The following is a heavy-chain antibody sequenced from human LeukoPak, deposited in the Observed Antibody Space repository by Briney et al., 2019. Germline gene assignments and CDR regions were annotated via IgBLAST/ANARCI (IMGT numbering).Heavy chain of an antibody. Sequence: GGSLRLSCAASGFTFSSYAMSWVRQAPVKGLEWVSAISGSGGSTYYADSVKGRFTISRDNAKNSLYLQMNSLRAEDTAVYYCARDRPDRIVVVPAYYYYYGMDVWGQGTTVTVSS. J-gene: IGHJ6*02. CDR1: GFTFSSYA. CDR2: ISGSGGST. CDR3: ARDRPDRIVVVPAYYYYYGMDV. D-gene: IGHD2-2*01. V-gene: IGHV3-23*01.